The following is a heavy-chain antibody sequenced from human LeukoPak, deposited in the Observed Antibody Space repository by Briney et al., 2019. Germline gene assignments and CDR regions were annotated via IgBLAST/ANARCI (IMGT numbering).Heavy chain of an antibody. CDR3: AREEAVAETGY. CDR1: GFTFSSHS. Sequence: PGGSLTLSCVPSGFTFSSHSINWVRQLAGKGLEWVSSISRSSSYRYYADSVKGRFTISRDNAKNSLYLQMNSLRAEDTAVYYCAREEAVAETGYWGQGTLVTVSS. D-gene: IGHD6-19*01. V-gene: IGHV3-21*01. J-gene: IGHJ4*02. CDR2: ISRSSSYR.